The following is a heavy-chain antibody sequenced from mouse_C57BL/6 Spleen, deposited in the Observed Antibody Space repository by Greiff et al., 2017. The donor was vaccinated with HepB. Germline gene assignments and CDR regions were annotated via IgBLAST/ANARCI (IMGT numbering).Heavy chain of an antibody. CDR2: IDPSDSYT. J-gene: IGHJ2*01. CDR1: GYTFTSYW. D-gene: IGHD1-1*01. V-gene: IGHV1-50*01. Sequence: QVQLQQPGAELVKPGASVKLSCKASGYTFTSYWMQWVKQRPGQGLEWIGEIDPSDSYTNYNQKFKGKATLTVDTSSSTAYMQLSSLTSEDSAVYYCARFIWDYWGQGTTLTVSS. CDR3: ARFIWDY.